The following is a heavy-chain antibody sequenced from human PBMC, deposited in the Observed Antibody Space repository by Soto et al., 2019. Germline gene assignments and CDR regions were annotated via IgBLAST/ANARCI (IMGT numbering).Heavy chain of an antibody. CDR2: ISAHNGNT. CDR3: ARGRYGDY. D-gene: IGHD1-1*01. V-gene: IGHV1-18*01. J-gene: IGHJ4*02. Sequence: QVHLVQSGAEVKKPGASVKVSCKGSGYDFTTYGITWVRQAPGQGLEWMAWISAHNGNTDYAQKLQGRVTVTRDTSTSTAYMELRSLISDDTAMYYVARGRYGDYWGQGALVTVSS. CDR1: GYDFTTYG.